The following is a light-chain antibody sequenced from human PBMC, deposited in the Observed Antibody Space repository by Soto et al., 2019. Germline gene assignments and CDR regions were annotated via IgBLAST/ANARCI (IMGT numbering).Light chain of an antibody. V-gene: IGKV1-27*01. CDR1: LGINNF. Sequence: DIQMTQSPSSLSASVGDRVTITCRASLGINNFVAWYQQKPGEVPKLLIYAASTLQSGVPSRFSGSGFGTDFVHTISSLEPEDVATYYSQKYDSVPLTFGGGTRVEIK. CDR3: QKYDSVPLT. J-gene: IGKJ4*01. CDR2: AAS.